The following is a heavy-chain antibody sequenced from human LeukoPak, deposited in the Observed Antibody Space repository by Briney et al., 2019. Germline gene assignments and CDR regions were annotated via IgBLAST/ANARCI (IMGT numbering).Heavy chain of an antibody. J-gene: IGHJ4*02. Sequence: SVKVSCKASGGTFSSYAISWVRQAPGQGLEWMGRIIPILGIANYAQKFQGRVTITADKSTNSAYMELSNLRSEDTAVYYCARDRALVRELWSASAFDYWGQGTLVTVSS. CDR3: ARDRALVRELWSASAFDY. D-gene: IGHD5-18*01. V-gene: IGHV1-69*04. CDR1: GGTFSSYA. CDR2: IIPILGIA.